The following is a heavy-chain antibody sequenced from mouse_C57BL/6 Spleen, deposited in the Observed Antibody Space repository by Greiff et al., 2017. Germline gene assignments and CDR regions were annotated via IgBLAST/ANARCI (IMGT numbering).Heavy chain of an antibody. V-gene: IGHV1-55*01. J-gene: IGHJ2*01. CDR3: ARRRMYGNPLDY. CDR2: IYPGSGST. Sequence: QVQLQQPGAELVKPGASVKMSCKASGYTFTSYWITWVKQRPGQGLEWIGDIYPGSGSTNYNEKFKSKATLTVDTSSSTAYMQLSSLTSEDSAVYYCARRRMYGNPLDYWGQGTTLTVSS. D-gene: IGHD2-10*02. CDR1: GYTFTSYW.